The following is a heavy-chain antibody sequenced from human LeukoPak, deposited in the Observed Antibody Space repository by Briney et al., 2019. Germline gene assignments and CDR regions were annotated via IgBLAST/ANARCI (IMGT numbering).Heavy chain of an antibody. CDR2: MNPNSGNT. CDR3: ARGKKGSGWYGGAVY. CDR1: GYTFTSYD. J-gene: IGHJ4*02. D-gene: IGHD6-19*01. Sequence: ASVQVSCKASGYTFTSYDINWVRQATGQGLEWMGWMNPNSGNTGYAQKFQGRVTMTRNTSISTAYMELSSLRSEDTAVYYCARGKKGSGWYGGAVYWGQGTLVTVSS. V-gene: IGHV1-8*01.